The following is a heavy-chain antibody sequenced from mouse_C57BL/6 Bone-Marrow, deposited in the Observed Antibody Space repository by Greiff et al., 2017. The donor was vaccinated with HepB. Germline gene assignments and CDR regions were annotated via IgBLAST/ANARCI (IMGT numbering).Heavy chain of an antibody. Sequence: VQLQQPGAELVKPGASVKVSCKASGYTFTSYWMHWVKQRPGQGLEWIGGIHPSDSDTNYNQKFKGKATLTVDKSSSTAYMQLSSLTSEDSAVYYCAIWTTANYFDYWGQGTTLTVSS. J-gene: IGHJ2*01. CDR2: IHPSDSDT. V-gene: IGHV1-74*01. CDR1: GYTFTSYW. CDR3: AIWTTANYFDY. D-gene: IGHD1-2*01.